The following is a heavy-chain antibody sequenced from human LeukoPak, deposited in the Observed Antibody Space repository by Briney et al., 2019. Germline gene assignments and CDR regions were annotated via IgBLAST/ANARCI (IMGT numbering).Heavy chain of an antibody. D-gene: IGHD5-12*01. CDR3: ARDPWQRNWFDP. J-gene: IGHJ5*02. CDR1: GYTFTGYY. Sequence: EASVKVSCKASGYTFTGYYMHWVRQAPGQGLEWMGWINPNSGGTNYAQKFQGRVTMTRDTSISTAYMELGRLRSDDTAVYYCARDPWQRNWFDPWGQGTLVTVSS. V-gene: IGHV1-2*02. CDR2: INPNSGGT.